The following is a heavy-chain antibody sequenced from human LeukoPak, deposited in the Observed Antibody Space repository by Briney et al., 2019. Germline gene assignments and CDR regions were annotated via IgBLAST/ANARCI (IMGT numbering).Heavy chain of an antibody. V-gene: IGHV3-33*01. CDR2: INYDGSNR. D-gene: IGHD3-16*01. CDR3: ARWGGTRQFYFDY. Sequence: GGSLRLSCAASGFSLSNYGLHWVRQGPGKGLEWLADINYDGSNRYYADSVKGRFTISKDSSENTLYLQMNSLRADDTAMYYCARWGGTRQFYFDYWGQGTLATVSS. J-gene: IGHJ4*02. CDR1: GFSLSNYG.